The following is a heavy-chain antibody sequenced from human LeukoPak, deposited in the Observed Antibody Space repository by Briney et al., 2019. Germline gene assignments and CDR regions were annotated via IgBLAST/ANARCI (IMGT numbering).Heavy chain of an antibody. CDR3: ARAPMAITTSAFPDAFDF. D-gene: IGHD5-12*01. CDR1: GDSVCGHY. J-gene: IGHJ3*01. CDR2: VSYSGGT. Sequence: SETLSLTCTVSGDSVCGHYWSWIRQTPGKGLEWIGYVSYSGGTNYNPSLKRRVSISLDTSKNQFSLKLSSPAAADPAVYYCARAPMAITTSAFPDAFDFWGQGTMVTVSS. V-gene: IGHV4-59*02.